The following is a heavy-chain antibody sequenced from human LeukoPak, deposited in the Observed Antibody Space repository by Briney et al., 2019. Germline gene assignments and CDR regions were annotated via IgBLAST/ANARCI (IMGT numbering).Heavy chain of an antibody. Sequence: GGSLRLSCAASGFTFSIYGMHWVRQAPGKGLEWLAFIRYDGSNKYYADSVKGRFTISRDNSKNTLYLQMNSLRVEDTAVYYCAKEKKYYYDGSGYPGYDYWGQGTLVTVSS. CDR3: AKEKKYYYDGSGYPGYDY. CDR2: IRYDGSNK. J-gene: IGHJ4*02. CDR1: GFTFSIYG. V-gene: IGHV3-30*02. D-gene: IGHD3-22*01.